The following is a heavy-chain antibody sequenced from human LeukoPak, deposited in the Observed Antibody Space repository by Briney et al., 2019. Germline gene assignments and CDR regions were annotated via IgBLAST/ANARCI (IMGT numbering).Heavy chain of an antibody. V-gene: IGHV3-33*01. J-gene: IGHJ4*02. D-gene: IGHD2-2*01. CDR3: ARGVVVVVPAATYFDY. CDR2: IWYDGSNK. Sequence: GGSLRLSCAASGFTFSSYGMHWVRQAPGKGLEWVAVIWYDGSNKYHADSVKGRFTISRDNSKNTLYLQMNSLRAEDTAVYYCARGVVVVVPAATYFDYWGQGTLVTVSS. CDR1: GFTFSSYG.